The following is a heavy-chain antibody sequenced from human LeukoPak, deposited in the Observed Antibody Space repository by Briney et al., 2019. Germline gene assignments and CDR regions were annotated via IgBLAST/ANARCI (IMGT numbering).Heavy chain of an antibody. J-gene: IGHJ4*02. CDR3: AKIADCGSTHCLYYFDN. D-gene: IGHD2-2*01. CDR1: GFTFSSYA. Sequence: GGSLRLSWAASGFTFSSYAMSWVRQAPGKGLEWVSVISGSGGSTFYADSVKGRFTISRDNSKNTLYLQMNSLRAEDTAVYYCAKIADCGSTHCLYYFDNWGQGTLVTVSS. V-gene: IGHV3-23*01. CDR2: ISGSGGST.